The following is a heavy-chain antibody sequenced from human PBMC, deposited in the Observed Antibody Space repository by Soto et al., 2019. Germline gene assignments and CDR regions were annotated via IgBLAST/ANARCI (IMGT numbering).Heavy chain of an antibody. CDR1: GFTFSSYA. Sequence: EVQLLESGGGLVQPGGSLRLSCAASGFTFSSYAMSWVRQAPGKGLEWVSAISGSGGSTYYADSVKGRFTISRDNSKNTLYLQMNSLRAEETAVYYCANLLWFGELSNWGQGTLVTVSS. CDR2: ISGSGGST. V-gene: IGHV3-23*01. CDR3: ANLLWFGELSN. D-gene: IGHD3-10*01. J-gene: IGHJ4*02.